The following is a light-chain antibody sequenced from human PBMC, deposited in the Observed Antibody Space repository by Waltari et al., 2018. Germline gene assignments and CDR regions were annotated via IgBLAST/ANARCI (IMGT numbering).Light chain of an antibody. J-gene: IGLJ2*01. Sequence: QSALTQPASVSGSPGQSITISCIGTSSDVGAYNYVSWYQQYPGKAPKLMIFDVSKRPSGVSNRFSASKSANTASLTISGLQAEDEADYYCSSYTTSNTVVLFGGGTKLTVL. V-gene: IGLV2-14*03. CDR2: DVS. CDR3: SSYTTSNTVVL. CDR1: SSDVGAYNY.